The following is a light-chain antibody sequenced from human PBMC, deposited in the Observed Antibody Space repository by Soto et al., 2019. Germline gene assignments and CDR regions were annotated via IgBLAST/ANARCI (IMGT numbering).Light chain of an antibody. J-gene: IGLJ3*02. V-gene: IGLV1-40*01. CDR3: QSYDSSLSGWV. CDR1: SSNIGAGYD. Sequence: QSVLTQPPSVSGAPGQRVTISCTGSSSNIGAGYDVHWYQQLPGTAPKLLIYGNSNRPSGVPDRLSGSKSGTSASLAITGLQAEDEADYYCQSYDSSLSGWVFGGGTKLTVL. CDR2: GNS.